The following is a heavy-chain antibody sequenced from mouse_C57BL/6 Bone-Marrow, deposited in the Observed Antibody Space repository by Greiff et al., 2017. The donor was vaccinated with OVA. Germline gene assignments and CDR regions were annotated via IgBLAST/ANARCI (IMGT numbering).Heavy chain of an antibody. D-gene: IGHD2-4*01. CDR3: ARSDDYDGAYYAMDY. CDR2: INPNNGGT. J-gene: IGHJ4*01. Sequence: VQLQQSGPELVKPGASVKISCKASGYTFTDYYMNWVKQSHGKSLEWIGDINPNNGGTSYNQKFKGKATLTVDKSSSTAYMELRSLTSEDSAVYYCARSDDYDGAYYAMDYWGQGTSVTVSS. CDR1: GYTFTDYY. V-gene: IGHV1-26*01.